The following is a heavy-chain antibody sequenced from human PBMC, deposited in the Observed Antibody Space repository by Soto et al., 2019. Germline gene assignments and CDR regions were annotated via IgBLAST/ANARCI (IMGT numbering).Heavy chain of an antibody. CDR1: GCSIIRGGYY. CDR3: ARGGRRSPGMDV. Sequence: PSETLSLTCTVSGCSIIRGGYYWSWIRQHPGKGLEWIGYIYYSGSTYYNPSLKSRVTISVDTSKNQFSLKLSSVTAADTAVYYCARGGRRSPGMDVWGQGTTVTVSS. V-gene: IGHV4-31*03. J-gene: IGHJ6*02. CDR2: IYYSGST.